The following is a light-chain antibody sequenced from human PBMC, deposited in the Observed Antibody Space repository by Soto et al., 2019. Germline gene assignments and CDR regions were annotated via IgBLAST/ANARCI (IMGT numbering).Light chain of an antibody. Sequence: EIVLTQSPGTLSLSPGERATLACRASQSVSSSYLAWYQQKPAQAPRLLIYVASRATGIPDRFSGSGSGTDFTLNITRLEPEDFAVYYCEHYGTSALFGPGTKVDI. CDR2: VAS. CDR1: QSVSSSY. J-gene: IGKJ3*01. V-gene: IGKV3-20*01. CDR3: EHYGTSAL.